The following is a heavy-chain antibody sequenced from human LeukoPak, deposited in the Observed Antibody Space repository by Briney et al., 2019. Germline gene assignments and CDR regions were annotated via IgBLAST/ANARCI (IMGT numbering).Heavy chain of an antibody. Sequence: GGSLRLSCAASGFTFSTYWMNWFRQTPGKGLEWVAKIKADGGEKDHVASVKGRFTISRDNAKNSLYLQMNSLRAEDTAVYYCAKRGSYYGGALGYWGQGTLVTVSS. J-gene: IGHJ4*02. CDR2: IKADGGEK. V-gene: IGHV3-7*03. D-gene: IGHD1-26*01. CDR3: AKRGSYYGGALGY. CDR1: GFTFSTYW.